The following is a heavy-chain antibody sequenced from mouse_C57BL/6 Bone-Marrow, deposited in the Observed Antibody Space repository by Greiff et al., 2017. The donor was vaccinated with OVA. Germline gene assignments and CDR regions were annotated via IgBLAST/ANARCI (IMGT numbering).Heavy chain of an antibody. Sequence: EVKLVESGGGLVQSGRSLRLSCATSGFTFSDFYMEWVRQAPGKGLEWIAASRNKANDYTTEYSASVKGRFIVSRDTSQSILYLQMNALRAEDTAIYYCARGPHYYGSSYEDWYFDVWGTGTTVTVSS. D-gene: IGHD1-1*01. J-gene: IGHJ1*03. CDR1: GFTFSDFY. CDR3: ARGPHYYGSSYEDWYFDV. CDR2: SRNKANDYTT. V-gene: IGHV7-1*01.